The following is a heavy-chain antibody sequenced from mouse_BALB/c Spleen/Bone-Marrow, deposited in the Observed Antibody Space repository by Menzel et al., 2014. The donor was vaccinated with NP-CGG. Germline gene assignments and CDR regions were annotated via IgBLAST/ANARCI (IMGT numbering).Heavy chain of an antibody. Sequence: SGPELVKPGASVKMSCKASGYTFTDYYMDWVKQSHGESFEWIGRVNPYNGGTSYNQKFKGKATSTVDKSSSTAYMELNSLTSEDSAVYYCARPPYYGNYVDYWGQGTTLTVSS. V-gene: IGHV1-19*01. CDR2: VNPYNGGT. J-gene: IGHJ2*01. CDR3: ARPPYYGNYVDY. D-gene: IGHD2-10*01. CDR1: GYTFTDYY.